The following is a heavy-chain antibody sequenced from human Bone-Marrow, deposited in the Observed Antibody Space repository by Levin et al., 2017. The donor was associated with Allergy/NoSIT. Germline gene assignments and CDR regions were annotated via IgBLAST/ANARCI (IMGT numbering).Heavy chain of an antibody. CDR2: INHSGST. CDR1: GGSFSGYY. CDR3: ARRRRVLRQQRRGAFDI. D-gene: IGHD2-8*01. V-gene: IGHV4-34*01. Sequence: PSETLSLTCAVYGGSFSGYYWSWIRQPPGKGLEWIGEINHSGSTNYNPSLKSRVTISVDTSKNQFSLKLSSVTAADTAVYYCARRRRVLRQQRRGAFDIWGQGTMVTVSS. J-gene: IGHJ3*02.